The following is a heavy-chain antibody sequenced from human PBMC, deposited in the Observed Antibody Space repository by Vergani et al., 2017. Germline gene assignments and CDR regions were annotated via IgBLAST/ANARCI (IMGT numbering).Heavy chain of an antibody. V-gene: IGHV3-7*01. CDR1: GFTFSSYG. J-gene: IGHJ4*02. Sequence: EVQLVESGGGLVQPGGSLRLSCAASGFTFSSYGLSWVRQAPGKGLEWVANIKQDGSETYYVDSVKGRFTISRDNAKNSLYLQLNSLRAEDTAVYYCARTNSGFDYWGQGTLVTVSS. CDR2: IKQDGSET. CDR3: ARTNSGFDY. D-gene: IGHD2-8*01.